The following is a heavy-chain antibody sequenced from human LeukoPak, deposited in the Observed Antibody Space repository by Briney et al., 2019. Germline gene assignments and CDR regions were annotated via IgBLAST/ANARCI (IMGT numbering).Heavy chain of an antibody. V-gene: IGHV4-34*01. D-gene: IGHD6-19*01. CDR3: AREYSSGWY. CDR1: GGSFSGYY. J-gene: IGHJ4*02. CDR2: INHSGST. Sequence: SETLSLTCAVYGGSFSGYYWSWIRQPPGKGLEWIGEINHSGSTNYNPPLKSRVTISVDTYKNQFSLKLSSVTAADTAVYYCAREYSSGWYWGQGTLVTVSS.